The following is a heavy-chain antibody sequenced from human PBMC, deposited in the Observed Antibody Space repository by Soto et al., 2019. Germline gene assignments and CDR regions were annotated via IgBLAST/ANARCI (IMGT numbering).Heavy chain of an antibody. CDR2: IYYSGST. D-gene: IGHD5-18*01. J-gene: IGHJ4*02. CDR1: GGSISSGGYY. V-gene: IGHV4-31*03. Sequence: SETLSLTCTVSGGSISSGGYYWSWIRQHPGKGLEWIGYIYYSGSTYYNPSLKSRVTISVDTSKNQFSLKLSSVTAADTAVYYCVRGYSYGYFDYWGQGALVTVSS. CDR3: VRGYSYGYFDY.